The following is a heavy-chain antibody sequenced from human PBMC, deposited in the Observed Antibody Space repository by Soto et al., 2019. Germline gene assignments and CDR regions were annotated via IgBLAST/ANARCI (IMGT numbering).Heavy chain of an antibody. CDR3: ARSGHTFGGVI. CDR1: GAYISHCS. CDR2: IYYSGSA. Sequence: PDTLCLTWPVSGAYISHCSWSWIRQPPGKGLEYIGYIYYSGSANYNPSLQSRVTISVDTSNNQFSLKLSSVTAADTAVYYCARSGHTFGGVIWGQGILVNVSA. D-gene: IGHD3-16*01. J-gene: IGHJ4*02. V-gene: IGHV4-59*01.